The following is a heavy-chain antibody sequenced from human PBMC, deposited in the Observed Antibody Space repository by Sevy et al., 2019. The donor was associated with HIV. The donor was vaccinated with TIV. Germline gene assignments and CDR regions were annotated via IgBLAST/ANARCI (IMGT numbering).Heavy chain of an antibody. J-gene: IGHJ4*02. V-gene: IGHV3-30*02. CDR1: GFIFSNFG. Sequence: GGSLRLSCAASGFIFSNFGMHWVRQVPGKGLEWVTFIRYDGSVKYYAASVKGRFPISRDDSKNTLYLQMDSLRAEDTAIYYCAKDLAGPGRRYFDYWGQGTLVTVSS. D-gene: IGHD6-13*01. CDR2: IRYDGSVK. CDR3: AKDLAGPGRRYFDY.